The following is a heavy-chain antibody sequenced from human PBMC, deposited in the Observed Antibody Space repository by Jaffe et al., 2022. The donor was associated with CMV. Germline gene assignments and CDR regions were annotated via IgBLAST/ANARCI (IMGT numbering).Heavy chain of an antibody. CDR1: GFTFDDYT. Sequence: EVQLVESGGVVVQPGGSLRLSCAASGFTFDDYTMHWVRQAPGKGLEWVSLISWDGGSTYYADSVKGRFTISRDNSKNSLYLQMNSLRTEDTALYYCAKANSYYYDSSGYYRSGGMDVWGQGTTVTVSS. J-gene: IGHJ6*02. V-gene: IGHV3-43*01. CDR3: AKANSYYYDSSGYYRSGGMDV. D-gene: IGHD3-22*01. CDR2: ISWDGGST.